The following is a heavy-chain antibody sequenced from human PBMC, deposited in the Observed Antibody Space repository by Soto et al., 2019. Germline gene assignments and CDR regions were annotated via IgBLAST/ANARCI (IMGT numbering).Heavy chain of an antibody. CDR2: ITSDSSTI. CDR1: GFSFSTYS. Sequence: GGSLRLSCAASGFSFSTYSINWVRQAPGKGLEWFSYITSDSSTISYADSVKGRFTVSRDNAKNSLYLQMNSLRDEDTAVYYCARVGRGVYGMDVWGQGTSVTVSS. V-gene: IGHV3-48*02. CDR3: ARVGRGVYGMDV. D-gene: IGHD2-8*01. J-gene: IGHJ6*02.